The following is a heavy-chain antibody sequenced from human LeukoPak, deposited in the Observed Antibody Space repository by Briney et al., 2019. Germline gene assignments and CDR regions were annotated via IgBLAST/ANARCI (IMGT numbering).Heavy chain of an antibody. V-gene: IGHV3-48*03. Sequence: CXXSXFTFSSYEMNWVRQAPGKGLEWVSYISSSGSTIYYADSVKGRFTISRDNAKNSLYLQMNSLRAEDTAVYYCAREGYSGYDRSDDAFDIWGQGTMVTVXS. CDR1: XFTFSSYE. CDR3: AREGYSGYDRSDDAFDI. D-gene: IGHD5-12*01. J-gene: IGHJ3*02. CDR2: ISSSGSTI.